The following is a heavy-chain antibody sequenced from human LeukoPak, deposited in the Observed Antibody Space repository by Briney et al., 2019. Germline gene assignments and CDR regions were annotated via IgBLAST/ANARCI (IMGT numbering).Heavy chain of an antibody. CDR2: ISGSGGST. CDR1: GFTFSSYA. CDR3: AREETTVTHEGDNWFDP. D-gene: IGHD4-11*01. Sequence: GGSLRLSCAASGFTFSSYAMSWVRQAPGKGLEWVSAISGSGGSTYYADSVKGRFTISRDNSKNTLYLQMNSLRAEDTAVYYCAREETTVTHEGDNWFDPWGQGTLVTVSS. J-gene: IGHJ5*02. V-gene: IGHV3-23*01.